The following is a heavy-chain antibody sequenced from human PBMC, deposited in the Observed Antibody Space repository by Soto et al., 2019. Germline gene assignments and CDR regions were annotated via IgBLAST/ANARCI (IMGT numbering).Heavy chain of an antibody. CDR1: GGSISSYY. CDR2: IYYSGST. D-gene: IGHD2-2*01. J-gene: IGHJ4*02. Sequence: SETLSLTCTVSGGSISSYYWSWIRQPPGKGLEWIWYIYYSGSTNYNPSLKSRVTISVDTSKNQFSLKLSSVTAADTAVYYCARVGGCSSTSCYSVFDYWGQGTLVTVSS. CDR3: ARVGGCSSTSCYSVFDY. V-gene: IGHV4-59*01.